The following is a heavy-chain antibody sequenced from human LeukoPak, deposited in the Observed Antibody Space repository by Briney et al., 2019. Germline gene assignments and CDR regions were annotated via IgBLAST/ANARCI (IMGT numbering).Heavy chain of an antibody. V-gene: IGHV3-30*02. CDR1: GFTFSSYG. CDR2: IRYDGSNK. Sequence: PGGSLRLSCAASGFTFSSYGMHWVRQAPGKGLEWVAFIRYDGSNKYYADSVKGRFTISRDNSKNTLYLQMNSLRAEDTAVYYCARDRGSGSYYREYWGQGTLVTVSS. D-gene: IGHD3-10*01. J-gene: IGHJ4*02. CDR3: ARDRGSGSYYREY.